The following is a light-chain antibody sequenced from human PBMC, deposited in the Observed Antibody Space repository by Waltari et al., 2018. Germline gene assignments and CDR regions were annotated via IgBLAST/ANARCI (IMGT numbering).Light chain of an antibody. CDR2: DAS. CDR1: QSISSY. CDR3: QQSYSSPQDS. V-gene: IGKV1-39*01. J-gene: IGKJ2*01. Sequence: DIQMTQSPSSLSASVGDRVTITCRASQSISSYLNWYQRKPGKAPKLLIYDASSVQRGVPARFSGSGSGTDFTLTSSSLQPEDSATYFCQQSYSSPQDSFGQGTKLEI.